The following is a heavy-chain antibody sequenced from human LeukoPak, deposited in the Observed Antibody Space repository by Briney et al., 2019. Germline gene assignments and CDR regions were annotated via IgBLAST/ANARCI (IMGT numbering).Heavy chain of an antibody. CDR3: ARGPKQQLAYYYYYGIDV. CDR2: ISAYNGNT. CDR1: GYTFTSYG. Sequence: ASVKVSCKASGYTFTSYGISWVRQAPGQGLEWMGWISAYNGNTNYAQKLQGRVTMTTDTSTSTAYMELRSLRSDDTAVYYCARGPKQQLAYYYYYGIDVWGQGTTVTVSS. D-gene: IGHD6-13*01. V-gene: IGHV1-18*01. J-gene: IGHJ6*02.